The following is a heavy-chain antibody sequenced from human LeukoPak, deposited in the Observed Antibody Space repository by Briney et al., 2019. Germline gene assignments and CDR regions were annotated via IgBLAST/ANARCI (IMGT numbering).Heavy chain of an antibody. CDR1: GYTFTSYG. D-gene: IGHD3-10*01. CDR2: INAGNGNT. J-gene: IGHJ4*02. CDR3: ARQTYYYGSGSYQIDY. V-gene: IGHV1-3*01. Sequence: ASVKVSCKASGYTFTSYGISWVRQAPGQRLEWMGWINAGNGNTKYSQKFQGRVTITRDTSASTAYMELSSLRSEDTVVYYCARQTYYYGSGSYQIDYWGQGTLVTVSS.